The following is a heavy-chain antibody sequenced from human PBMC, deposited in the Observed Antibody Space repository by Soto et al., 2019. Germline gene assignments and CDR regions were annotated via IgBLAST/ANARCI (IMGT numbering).Heavy chain of an antibody. V-gene: IGHV1-18*01. CDR3: ARALDIVEYFDY. CDR2: ISAYNGNT. Sequence: ASVKVSCKASGYTFTCYGISWVRQAPGQGLEWMGWISAYNGNTNYAQKLQGRVTMTTDTSTSTAYMELRSLRSDDTAVYYCARALDIVEYFDYWGQGTLVTVSS. D-gene: IGHD5-12*01. CDR1: GYTFTCYG. J-gene: IGHJ4*02.